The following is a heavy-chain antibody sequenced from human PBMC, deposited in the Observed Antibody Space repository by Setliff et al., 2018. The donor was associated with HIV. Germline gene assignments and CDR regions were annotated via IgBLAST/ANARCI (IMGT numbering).Heavy chain of an antibody. J-gene: IGHJ4*02. CDR2: ISHSGNT. CDR3: GGNGYYSIDY. V-gene: IGHV4-59*11. CDR1: GDSINTHY. D-gene: IGHD3-22*01. Sequence: SETLSLTCTVSGDSINTHYWSWIRQAPGKGLEWIGCISHSGNTNFNPSLNSRVTISVDTSKNQFSLRLTSVTAADTAVYYCGGNGYYSIDYWGQGTLVTVSS.